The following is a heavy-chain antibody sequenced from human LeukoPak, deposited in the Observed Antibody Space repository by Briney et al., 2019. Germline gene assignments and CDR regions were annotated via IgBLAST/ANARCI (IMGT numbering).Heavy chain of an antibody. CDR1: GFTFSDYY. V-gene: IGHV3-11*04. CDR3: ARGMVEWELLLDY. D-gene: IGHD1-26*01. J-gene: IGHJ4*02. CDR2: ISSSGSTI. Sequence: GRTLRLSCAASGFTFSDYYMSWIRQAPGKGLEWVSYISSSGSTIYYADSVRGRFTISRDNAKNSLYLQMNSLRAEDTAVYYCARGMVEWELLLDYWGQGTLVTVSS.